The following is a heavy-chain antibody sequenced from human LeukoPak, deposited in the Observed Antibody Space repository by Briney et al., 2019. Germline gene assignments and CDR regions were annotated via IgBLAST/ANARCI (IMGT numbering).Heavy chain of an antibody. CDR3: ARGHSYGHSDY. CDR2: INHSGAT. Sequence: PSETLSLTCAVFGGSFTGYYWSWIRQPPGKGLEWIGEINHSGATNYNPSLKSRVTISVDTSKNQFSLKLSSVPAADTAVYYCARGHSYGHSDYWGQGTLVTVSS. V-gene: IGHV4-34*01. J-gene: IGHJ4*02. CDR1: GGSFTGYY. D-gene: IGHD5-18*01.